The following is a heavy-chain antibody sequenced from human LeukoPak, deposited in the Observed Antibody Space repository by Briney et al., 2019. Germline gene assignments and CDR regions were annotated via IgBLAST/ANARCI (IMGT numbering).Heavy chain of an antibody. CDR3: AELGITMIGGV. CDR2: ISSSGSTI. Sequence: GGSLRLSCAASGFTFSSYEMNWVRQAPGKGLEWVSYISSSGSTIYYADSVKGRFTISRDNAKNSLYLQMNSLRAEDTVVYYFAELGITMIGGVWGKGTTVTISS. J-gene: IGHJ6*04. V-gene: IGHV3-48*03. CDR1: GFTFSSYE. D-gene: IGHD3-10*02.